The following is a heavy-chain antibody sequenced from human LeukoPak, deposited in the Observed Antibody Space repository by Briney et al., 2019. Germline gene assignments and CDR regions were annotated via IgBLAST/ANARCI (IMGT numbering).Heavy chain of an antibody. CDR1: GFTFSSYA. D-gene: IGHD3-9*01. V-gene: IGHV3-30*04. CDR2: ISYDGSNK. J-gene: IGHJ4*02. CDR3: ARDHQRYFDWLDY. Sequence: PGGSLRLSCAASGFTFSSYAMHWVRQAPGKGLEWVAVISYDGSNKYYADSVKGRFTISRDNSKNTLYLQMNSLRAEDTAVYYCARDHQRYFDWLDYWGQGTLVTVSS.